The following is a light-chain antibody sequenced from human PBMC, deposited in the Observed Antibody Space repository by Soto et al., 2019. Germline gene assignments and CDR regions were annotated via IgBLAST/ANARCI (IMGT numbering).Light chain of an antibody. CDR1: GSDVGSYKY. CDR3: SSYTSISSLGV. V-gene: IGLV2-14*01. CDR2: EVS. Sequence: QSALTQPASVSVSPGESITISCTGTGSDVGSYKYVSWYQQHPGKAPKLIIFEVSNRPSGVSDRFSGSKSGNTASLTISGLQAEDEADYYCSSYTSISSLGVFGTGTKVTVL. J-gene: IGLJ1*01.